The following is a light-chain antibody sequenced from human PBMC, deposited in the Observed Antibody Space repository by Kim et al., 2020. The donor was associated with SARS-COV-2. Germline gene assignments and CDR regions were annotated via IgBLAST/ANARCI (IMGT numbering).Light chain of an antibody. CDR2: WAS. CDR3: QQYYSTPYT. V-gene: IGKV4-1*01. Sequence: RATINCKSSQSVLSSSNNKNYLAWYQQKPGQPPNLLIYWASTRESGVPDRFSGSGSGTDFTLTISSLQAEDVAVYYCQQYYSTPYTFGQGTKLEI. CDR1: QSVLSSSNNKNY. J-gene: IGKJ2*01.